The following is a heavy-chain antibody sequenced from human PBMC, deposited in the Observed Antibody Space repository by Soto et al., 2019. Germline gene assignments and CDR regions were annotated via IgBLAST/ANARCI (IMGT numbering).Heavy chain of an antibody. CDR1: GFTFGTYA. D-gene: IGHD3-22*01. CDR3: SKVGSSGWFYFHF. V-gene: IGHV3-23*01. CDR2: TPGSCGSA. J-gene: IGHJ4*02. Sequence: GGSLRLSSAASGFTFGTYAMKWVRQAPGKGLEWVSSTPGSCGSAYYADSVRGRFTISRDNSKNTVYLQFDSLRLEDSAIYYCSKVGSSGWFYFHFCGQSTQVTVS.